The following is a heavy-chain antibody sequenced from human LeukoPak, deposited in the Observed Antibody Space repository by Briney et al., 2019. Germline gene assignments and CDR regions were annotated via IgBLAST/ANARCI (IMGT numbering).Heavy chain of an antibody. D-gene: IGHD3-22*01. V-gene: IGHV4-34*01. CDR3: ARGRTFYYYDSSGAIDY. CDR1: IDSFSNYH. Sequence: SETLSLTCAVYIDSFSNYHWNWIRQTPAKGMEWIGEVNESGGTNISPSLKSRVTISVDTSKNQFSLKLSSVTAADTAVYYCARGRTFYYYDSSGAIDYWGQGTLVTVSS. J-gene: IGHJ4*02. CDR2: VNESGGT.